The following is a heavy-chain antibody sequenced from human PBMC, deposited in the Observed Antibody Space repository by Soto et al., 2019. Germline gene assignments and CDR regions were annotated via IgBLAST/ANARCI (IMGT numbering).Heavy chain of an antibody. V-gene: IGHV3-74*01. Sequence: GGSLRLSCAVSGFPFSTFWMYWVRQAPGKGLVWVSRINGDGSDTAYADSVEGRFTVSRDNSKNTLYLQMNSLRAEDTAVYYCARGHQWPVVSWGHWGQGTLVTVSS. CDR1: GFPFSTFW. J-gene: IGHJ4*02. CDR3: ARGHQWPVVSWGH. D-gene: IGHD6-19*01. CDR2: INGDGSDT.